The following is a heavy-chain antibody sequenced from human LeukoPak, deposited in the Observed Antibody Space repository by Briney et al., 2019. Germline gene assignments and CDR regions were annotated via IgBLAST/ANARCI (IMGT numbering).Heavy chain of an antibody. J-gene: IGHJ4*02. V-gene: IGHV1-46*01. CDR1: GYTFTSYY. CDR3: AREVVVVVAATQDRNFDY. D-gene: IGHD2-15*01. CDR2: INPSGGST. Sequence: ASVKVSCKASGYTFTSYYMHWVRQAPGQGLEWMGIINPSGGSTSHAQKFQGRVTMTRDTSTSTVYMELSSLRSEDTAVYYCAREVVVVVAATQDRNFDYWGQGTLVTVSS.